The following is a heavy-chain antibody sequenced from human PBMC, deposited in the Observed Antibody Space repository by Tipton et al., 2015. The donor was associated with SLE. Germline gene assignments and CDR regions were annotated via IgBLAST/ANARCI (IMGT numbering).Heavy chain of an antibody. Sequence: GSLRLSCAASGFTVSSNYMSWVRQAPGKGLEWVSVIYTSGTTYYADSVKGRFTISRDNSKNTLYLQMNSLRAEDTAVYYCARESSGGLRFLEWLGGGAFDYWGQGTLVTVSS. CDR2: IYTSGTT. CDR3: ARESSGGLRFLEWLGGGAFDY. J-gene: IGHJ4*02. D-gene: IGHD3-3*01. CDR1: GFTVSSNY. V-gene: IGHV3-53*01.